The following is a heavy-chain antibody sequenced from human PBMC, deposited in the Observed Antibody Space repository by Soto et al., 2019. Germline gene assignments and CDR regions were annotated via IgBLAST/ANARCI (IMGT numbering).Heavy chain of an antibody. Sequence: GGSLRLSCAASGFTFSSYWMHWVRQAPGKGLVWVSRINSDGSSTSYADSVKGRFTISRDNAKNTLYLQMNSLRAEDTAVYYCARDEVGATFYYYYGMDVWGQGTTVTVSS. CDR2: INSDGSST. V-gene: IGHV3-74*01. J-gene: IGHJ6*02. D-gene: IGHD1-26*01. CDR1: GFTFSSYW. CDR3: ARDEVGATFYYYYGMDV.